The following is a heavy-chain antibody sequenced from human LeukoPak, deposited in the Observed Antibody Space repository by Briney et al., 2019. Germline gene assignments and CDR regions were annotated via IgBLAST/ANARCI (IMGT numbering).Heavy chain of an antibody. J-gene: IGHJ3*02. D-gene: IGHD5-18*01. Sequence: GASVKVSCKASGYTFTGYYMHWVRQAPGQRLEWMGWINAGNGNTKYSQEFQGRVTITRDTSASTAYMELSSLRSEDMAVYYCARVGVDAAMADNDAFDIWGQGTMVTVSS. CDR1: GYTFTGYY. CDR3: ARVGVDAAMADNDAFDI. CDR2: INAGNGNT. V-gene: IGHV1-3*03.